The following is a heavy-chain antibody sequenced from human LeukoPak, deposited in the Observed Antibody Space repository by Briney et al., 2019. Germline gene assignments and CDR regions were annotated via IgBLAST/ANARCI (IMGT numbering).Heavy chain of an antibody. J-gene: IGHJ5*02. D-gene: IGHD6-13*01. V-gene: IGHV3-33*01. CDR2: IWYDGSNK. CDR1: GFTFSSYG. CDR3: ARGRIAAAGTYNWFDP. Sequence: GGSLRLSCAASGFTFSSYGMHWVRQAPGKGLEWVAVIWYDGSNKYYADSVKGRFTISRDNSKNALYLQMNSLRAEDTAVYYCARGRIAAAGTYNWFDPWGQGTLVTVSS.